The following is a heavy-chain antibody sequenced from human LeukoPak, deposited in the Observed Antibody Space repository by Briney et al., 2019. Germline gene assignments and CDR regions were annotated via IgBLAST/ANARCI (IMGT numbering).Heavy chain of an antibody. CDR1: GFAVGSNY. V-gene: IGHV3-53*01. D-gene: IGHD1-14*01. CDR2: XXXXXXX. J-gene: IGHJ4*02. Sequence: GGSLRLSCVASGFAVGSNYMSWVRQAPGKGLEWVSLXXXXXXXXXXDSVKGXXTISRDSSKNTLFLQMNDLTVEDTARYYCARRPGNWGQGILVTVSS. CDR3: ARRPGN.